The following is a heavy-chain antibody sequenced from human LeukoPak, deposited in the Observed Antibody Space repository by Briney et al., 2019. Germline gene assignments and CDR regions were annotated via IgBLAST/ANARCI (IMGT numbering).Heavy chain of an antibody. J-gene: IGHJ6*03. V-gene: IGHV4-39*01. CDR3: ARHVMGRYFDWLWDDYYYMDV. CDR1: GGSISSSSYY. Sequence: SETLSLTCTVSGGSISSSSYYWGWIRQPPGKGLEWIGSIYYSGSTYYNPSLKSRVTISVDTSKNQFSLKLSSVTAADTAVYYCARHVMGRYFDWLWDDYYYMDVWGKGTTVTISS. D-gene: IGHD3-9*01. CDR2: IYYSGST.